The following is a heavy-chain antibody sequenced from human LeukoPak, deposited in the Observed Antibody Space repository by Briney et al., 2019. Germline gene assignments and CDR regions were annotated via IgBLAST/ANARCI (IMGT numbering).Heavy chain of an antibody. J-gene: IGHJ6*03. Sequence: PGGSLRLSCAASGFTFNNFGMHWVRQAPGKGLEWVSFLRFDGSNQDYADSVKGRFTVSRDNSKNTLYLQMNSLRAEDTAVYYCAKDPKYYDILTGPRKYYYYYYMDVWGKGTTVTISS. CDR2: LRFDGSNQ. D-gene: IGHD3-9*01. CDR3: AKDPKYYDILTGPRKYYYYYYMDV. V-gene: IGHV3-30*02. CDR1: GFTFNNFG.